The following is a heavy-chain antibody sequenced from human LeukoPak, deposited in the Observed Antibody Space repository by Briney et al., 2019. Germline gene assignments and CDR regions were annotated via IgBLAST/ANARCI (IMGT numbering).Heavy chain of an antibody. CDR2: IYTSGST. V-gene: IGHV4-61*02. Sequence: PSQTLSLTCTVSGGSISSGSYYWSWIPQPAGKGLEWIGRIYTSGSTNYNPSLKSRVTISVDTSKNQFSLKLSSVTAADTAVYYCAREGYYYDSSGYWGIDYWGQGTLVTVSS. CDR1: GGSISSGSYY. J-gene: IGHJ4*02. D-gene: IGHD3-22*01. CDR3: AREGYYYDSSGYWGIDY.